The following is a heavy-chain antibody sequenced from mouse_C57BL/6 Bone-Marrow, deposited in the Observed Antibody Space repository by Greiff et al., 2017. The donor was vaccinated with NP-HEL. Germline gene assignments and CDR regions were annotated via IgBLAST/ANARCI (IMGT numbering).Heavy chain of an antibody. V-gene: IGHV1-64*01. D-gene: IGHD2-3*01. CDR1: GYTFTSYW. Sequence: QVQLQQPGAELVKPGASVKLSCKASGYTFTSYWMHWVKQRPGQGLEWIGMIHPNSGSTNYNEKFKSKATLTVDKSSSTAYMHLSSLTSEDSAVDYCARDDGYYPDYWGQGTTLTVTA. CDR3: ARDDGYYPDY. J-gene: IGHJ2*01. CDR2: IHPNSGST.